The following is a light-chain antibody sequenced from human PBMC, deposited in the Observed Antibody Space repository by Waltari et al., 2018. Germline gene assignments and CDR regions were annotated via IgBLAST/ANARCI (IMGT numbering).Light chain of an antibody. Sequence: DIVLTQSPLSLPVTPGEPASISCRSSQSLLHSNGYNYMDWYLQKPGQSPQVLIYLGSNRASGVPDRFSGSGSGTDFTLKISRVEAEDVGVYYCMQALQTPLTLGGGTKVEIK. CDR3: MQALQTPLT. V-gene: IGKV2-28*01. CDR1: QSLLHSNGYNY. J-gene: IGKJ4*01. CDR2: LGS.